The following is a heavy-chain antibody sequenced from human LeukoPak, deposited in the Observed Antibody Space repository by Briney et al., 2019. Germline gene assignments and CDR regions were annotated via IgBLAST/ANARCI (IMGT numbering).Heavy chain of an antibody. D-gene: IGHD1-26*01. CDR3: ARDEGSYYGY. J-gene: IGHJ4*02. V-gene: IGHV1-46*01. CDR2: INPSGGST. Sequence: GASVKVSCKVSGYTLTELSMHWVRQAPGQGLEWMGIINPSGGSTSYAQKFQGRVTMTRDTSTSTVYMELSSLRSEDTAVYYCARDEGSYYGYWGQGTLVTVSS. CDR1: GYTLTELS.